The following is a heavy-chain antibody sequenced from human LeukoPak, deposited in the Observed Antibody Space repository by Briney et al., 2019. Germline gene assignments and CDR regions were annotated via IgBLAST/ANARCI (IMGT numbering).Heavy chain of an antibody. J-gene: IGHJ4*02. CDR3: ASDNDVVVPA. V-gene: IGHV3-48*03. CDR2: ISSSGSTI. CDR1: GFTFSSYE. Sequence: GGSLRLSCAASGFTFSSYEMNWVRQAPGKGLEWVSYISSSGSTIYYADSVKGRFTISRDNAKNSLYLQMNSLRAEDTAVYYCASDNDVVVPAWGQGTLVTVSS. D-gene: IGHD2-2*01.